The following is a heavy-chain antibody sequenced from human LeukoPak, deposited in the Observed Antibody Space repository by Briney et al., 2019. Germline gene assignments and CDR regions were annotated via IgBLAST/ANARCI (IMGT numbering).Heavy chain of an antibody. CDR3: AKGYCGGVNGVFCGP. Sequence: QSGGSLRLSCAASGFTFSSYGMHWVRQAPGKGLEWVAVIWYDGSNKYYADSVKGRFTISRDNSKNTLYLQMNSLRAEDTAVYYCAKGYCGGVNGVFCGPWGQGTLVTVSS. J-gene: IGHJ5*02. CDR1: GFTFSSYG. CDR2: IWYDGSNK. D-gene: IGHD2-21*01. V-gene: IGHV3-30*02.